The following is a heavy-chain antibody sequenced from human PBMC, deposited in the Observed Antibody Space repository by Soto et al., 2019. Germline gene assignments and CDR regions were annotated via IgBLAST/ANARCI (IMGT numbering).Heavy chain of an antibody. CDR2: ISSSSSYI. D-gene: IGHD2-2*01. V-gene: IGHV3-21*01. Sequence: NPVGSLRLSCAASGFTFSSYSMNWVRQAPGKGLEWVSSISSSSSYIYYADSVKGRFTISRDNAKNSLYLQMNSLRAEDTAVYYCASSTSSNYYYYGMDVWGQGTTVTVSS. CDR3: ASSTSSNYYYYGMDV. CDR1: GFTFSSYS. J-gene: IGHJ6*02.